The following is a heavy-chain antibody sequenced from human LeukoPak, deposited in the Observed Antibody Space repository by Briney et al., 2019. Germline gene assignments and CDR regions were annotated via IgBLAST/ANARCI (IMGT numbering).Heavy chain of an antibody. CDR3: AKAPTPINSGSYFSFDY. J-gene: IGHJ4*02. Sequence: GGSLRLSCAASGFTFSSYGVHWVRQAPGKGLEWVAVISYDGSNKYYADSVKGRFTISRDNSKNTLYLQMNSLRAEDTAVYYCAKAPTPINSGSYFSFDYWGQGTLVTVSS. V-gene: IGHV3-30*18. D-gene: IGHD1-26*01. CDR2: ISYDGSNK. CDR1: GFTFSSYG.